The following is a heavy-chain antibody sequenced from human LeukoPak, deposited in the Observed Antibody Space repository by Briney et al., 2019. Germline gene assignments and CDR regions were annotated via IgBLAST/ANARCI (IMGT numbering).Heavy chain of an antibody. J-gene: IGHJ5*02. CDR3: ARGGSGSYFSWLDP. Sequence: LGASVKVSCKASGYTFTGYYIHWVRQAPGQGLECMGWINPNSGGTNYAQKFQGRVTMARDTSISTAYMELSGLRSDDTAVYYCARGGSGSYFSWLDPWGQGTLVTVSS. CDR2: INPNSGGT. CDR1: GYTFTGYY. V-gene: IGHV1-2*03. D-gene: IGHD3-10*01.